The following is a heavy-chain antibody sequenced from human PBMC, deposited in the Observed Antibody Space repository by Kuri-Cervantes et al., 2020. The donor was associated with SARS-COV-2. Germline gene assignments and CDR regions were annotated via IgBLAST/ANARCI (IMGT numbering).Heavy chain of an antibody. Sequence: ASVKVSCKASGYTYTSYGISWVRQAPGQGLEWMGWISAYNGNTNYAQKLQGRVTMTTDTSTSTAYMEPRSLRSDDTAVYYCARSYSSSRELDYWGQGTLVTVSS. J-gene: IGHJ4*02. CDR3: ARSYSSSRELDY. V-gene: IGHV1-18*01. D-gene: IGHD6-13*01. CDR2: ISAYNGNT. CDR1: GYTYTSYG.